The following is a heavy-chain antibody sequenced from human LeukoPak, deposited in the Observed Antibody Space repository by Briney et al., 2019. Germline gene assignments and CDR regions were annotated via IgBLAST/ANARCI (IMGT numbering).Heavy chain of an antibody. V-gene: IGHV1-69*13. J-gene: IGHJ5*02. CDR3: ARALSSLGANWFDP. CDR1: GGTFSSYA. D-gene: IGHD3-16*01. Sequence: GASVTVSFKASGGTFSSYAISWVRQAPGQGLEWMGGIIPIFGTANYAQKFQGRVTITADESTSTAYMELSSLRSEDTAVYYCARALSSLGANWFDPWGQGTLVTVSS. CDR2: IIPIFGTA.